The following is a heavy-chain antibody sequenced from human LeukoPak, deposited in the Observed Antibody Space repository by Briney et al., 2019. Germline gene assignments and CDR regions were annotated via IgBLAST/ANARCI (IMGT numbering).Heavy chain of an antibody. CDR3: ARHRMATIEAEY. CDR1: GYSFANFW. J-gene: IGHJ4*02. D-gene: IGHD5-24*01. Sequence: GESLKISCKGSGYSFANFWIGWVRQMPGKGLEWMGIIYPGDSNTRYSPSFQGQVTISADKSISTAYLQWSSLKASDTAMYYCARHRMATIEAEYWGQGTLVTVSS. CDR2: IYPGDSNT. V-gene: IGHV5-51*01.